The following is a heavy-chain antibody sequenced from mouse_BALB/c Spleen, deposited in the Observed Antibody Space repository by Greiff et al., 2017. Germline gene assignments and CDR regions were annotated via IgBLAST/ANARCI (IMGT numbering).Heavy chain of an antibody. J-gene: IGHJ4*01. D-gene: IGHD1-1*01. CDR1: GYTFTSYW. CDR2: INPSTGYT. Sequence: QVQLQQSGAELAKPGASVKMSCKASGYTFTSYWMHWVKQRPGQGLEWIGYINPSTGYTEYNQKFKDKATLTADKSSSTAYMQLSSLTSEDSAVYYCARWTTVVAIYYAMDYWGQGTSVTVSS. CDR3: ARWTTVVAIYYAMDY. V-gene: IGHV1-7*01.